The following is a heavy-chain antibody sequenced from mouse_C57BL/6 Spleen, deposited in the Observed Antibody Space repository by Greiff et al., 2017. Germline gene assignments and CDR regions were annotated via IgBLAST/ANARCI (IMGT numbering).Heavy chain of an antibody. CDR1: GYSFTGYY. CDR2: INPSTGGT. V-gene: IGHV1-42*01. J-gene: IGHJ4*01. Sequence: VQLQQSGPELVKPGASVKISCKASGYSFTGYYMNWVKQSPEKSLEWIGEINPSTGGTTYNQKFKAKATLTVDKSSSTAYMQLKSLTSEDSAVYYCARKTAQGVGYAMDYWGQGTSVTVSA. CDR3: ARKTAQGVGYAMDY. D-gene: IGHD3-2*02.